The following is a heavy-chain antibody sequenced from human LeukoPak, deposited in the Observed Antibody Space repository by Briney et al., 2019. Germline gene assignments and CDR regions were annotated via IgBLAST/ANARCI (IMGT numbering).Heavy chain of an antibody. J-gene: IGHJ4*02. Sequence: GGSLGLSCAVSGFTLSSYWMHWVRQVPGKGLVWVARITTDESSTSYVDSVKGRFTISRDNAKNTLYLQMNSLRAEDTAVYYCARNYGDYDYWGQGTLVTVSS. CDR1: GFTLSSYW. V-gene: IGHV3-74*01. D-gene: IGHD4/OR15-4a*01. CDR2: ITTDESST. CDR3: ARNYGDYDY.